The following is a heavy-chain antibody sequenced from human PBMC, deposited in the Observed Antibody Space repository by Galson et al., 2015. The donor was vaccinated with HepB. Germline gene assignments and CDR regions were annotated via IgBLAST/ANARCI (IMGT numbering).Heavy chain of an antibody. V-gene: IGHV1-18*01. CDR3: ARDKRTYYDYVWGSYIAFFDY. CDR1: GYTFTSYG. J-gene: IGHJ4*02. D-gene: IGHD3-16*01. Sequence: SVKVSCKASGYTFTSYGISWVRQAPGQGLEWMGWNGAYNGNTNYAQKLQGRVTMTTDTSTSTAYMELRSLRSDDTAVYYCARDKRTYYDYVWGSYIAFFDYWGQGTLVTVSS. CDR2: NGAYNGNT.